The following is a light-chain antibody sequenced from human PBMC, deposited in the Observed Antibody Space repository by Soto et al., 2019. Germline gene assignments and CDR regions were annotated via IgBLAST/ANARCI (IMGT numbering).Light chain of an antibody. Sequence: DIQLTQSPSTLPASVGDRVTITCRASQSISNWLAWYHQKPGTAPKLLIYDASNLEAGVRSRFRGSGSGTDFTFTISRLQPEDIATYYCQQYENLPTFGQGTRLEI. CDR2: DAS. J-gene: IGKJ5*01. CDR1: QSISNW. CDR3: QQYENLPT. V-gene: IGKV1-33*01.